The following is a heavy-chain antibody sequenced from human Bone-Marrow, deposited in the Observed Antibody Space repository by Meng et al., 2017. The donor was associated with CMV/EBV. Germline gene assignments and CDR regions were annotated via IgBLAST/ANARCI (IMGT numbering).Heavy chain of an antibody. CDR1: DGSISSSSYY. CDR3: AGHGNYWDANWFDP. Sequence: SETLSLTCSVSDGSISSSSYYWGWIRQPPGNGLEWIGSIYYSGSTYYNPSLKSRITISVDTSKNQFSLKLNSVTAADPAVYYCAGHGNYWDANWFDPCGQGTLVTVSS. CDR2: IYYSGST. J-gene: IGHJ5*02. D-gene: IGHD1-1*01. V-gene: IGHV4-39*01.